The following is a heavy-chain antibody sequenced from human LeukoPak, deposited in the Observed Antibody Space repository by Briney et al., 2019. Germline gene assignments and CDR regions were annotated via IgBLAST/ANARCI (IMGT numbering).Heavy chain of an antibody. CDR3: ARIIVGATGGLNWFDP. Sequence: ASVKVSCKASGYTFTSYGISWVRQAPGQGLEWMGWISAYNVNTNYAHKLQGRSTMTTDTSTSTAYMELRRLRSDDTGVYYCARIIVGATGGLNWFDPWGQGTVVTVSS. CDR2: ISAYNVNT. V-gene: IGHV1-18*01. CDR1: GYTFTSYG. J-gene: IGHJ5*02. D-gene: IGHD1-26*01.